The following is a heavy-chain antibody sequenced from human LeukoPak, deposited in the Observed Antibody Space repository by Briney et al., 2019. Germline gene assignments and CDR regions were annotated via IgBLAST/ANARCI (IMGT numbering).Heavy chain of an antibody. Sequence: SETLSLTCTVSGGSISSYYWSWIRQPAGKGLEWIGRIYTSGSTNYNPSLKSRVTMSVDTSKNQFSLKLSSVTAADRAVYYCARDRGIAAAGPNWFDPWGQGTLVTVSS. CDR3: ARDRGIAAAGPNWFDP. J-gene: IGHJ5*02. D-gene: IGHD6-13*01. CDR1: GGSISSYY. CDR2: IYTSGST. V-gene: IGHV4-4*07.